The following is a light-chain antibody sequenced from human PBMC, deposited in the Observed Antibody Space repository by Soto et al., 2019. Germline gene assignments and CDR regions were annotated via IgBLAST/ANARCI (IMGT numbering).Light chain of an antibody. Sequence: EIVLTQSPGTLSLSPGERATLSCRASQSVSSSYLAWYQQKPGQAPRLLIYGASTRATGIPARFSGSGSGTDFTLTISSLQPEDFATYFCQQANSFPFTVGGGTKVDIK. CDR3: QQANSFPFT. V-gene: IGKV3D-7*01. CDR1: QSVSSSY. J-gene: IGKJ4*01. CDR2: GAS.